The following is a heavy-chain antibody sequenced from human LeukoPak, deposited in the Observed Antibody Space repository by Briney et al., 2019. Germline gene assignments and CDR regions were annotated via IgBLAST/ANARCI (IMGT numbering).Heavy chain of an antibody. Sequence: GGSLRLSYAASGFTFDDYAMHWVRQAPGKGLEWVSGISWNSGSIGYADSVKGRFTISRDNAKNSLYLQMNSLRAEDTALYYCAKDRRSMVGATTGQIDYWGQGTLVTVSS. V-gene: IGHV3-9*01. D-gene: IGHD1-26*01. CDR2: ISWNSGSI. CDR1: GFTFDDYA. CDR3: AKDRRSMVGATTGQIDY. J-gene: IGHJ4*02.